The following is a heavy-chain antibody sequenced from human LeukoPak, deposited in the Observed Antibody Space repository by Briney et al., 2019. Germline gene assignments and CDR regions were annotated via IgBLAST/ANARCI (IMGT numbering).Heavy chain of an antibody. V-gene: IGHV4-30-2*01. J-gene: IGHJ6*02. D-gene: IGHD3-9*01. Sequence: SETLSLTCAVPGGSISSDGYSWSWIRQPPGKGLEWIGYIHHTGNTYYNPALRSRVTISLDRSKNQFSLKLTSVTAADTAVYYCAREAYDVLTGLGGGMDVWGQGTTVTVSS. CDR1: GGSISSDGYS. CDR3: AREAYDVLTGLGGGMDV. CDR2: IHHTGNT.